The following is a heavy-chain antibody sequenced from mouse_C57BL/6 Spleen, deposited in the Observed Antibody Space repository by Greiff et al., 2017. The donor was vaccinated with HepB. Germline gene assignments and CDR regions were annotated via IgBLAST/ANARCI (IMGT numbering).Heavy chain of an antibody. D-gene: IGHD1-1*01. CDR3: ARGDYYYGSRVRAMDY. Sequence: QVQLQQPGAELVRPGSSVKLSCKASGYTFTSYWMHWVKQRPIQGLEWIGNIDPSDSETHYNQKFKDKATLTVDKSSSTAYMQLSSLTSEDSAVYYCARGDYYYGSRVRAMDYWGQGTSVTVSS. J-gene: IGHJ4*01. CDR1: GYTFTSYW. CDR2: IDPSDSET. V-gene: IGHV1-52*01.